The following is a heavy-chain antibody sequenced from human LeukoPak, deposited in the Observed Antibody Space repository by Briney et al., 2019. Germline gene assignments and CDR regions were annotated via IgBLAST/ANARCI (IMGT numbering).Heavy chain of an antibody. CDR1: GYTFTGYY. V-gene: IGHV1-2*02. D-gene: IGHD1-7*01. Sequence: ASVKVSCKASGYTFTGYYMHWVRQAPGQGLEWMGWINPNSGGTNYAQKFQGRVTTTRDTSISTAYMELSRLRSDDTAVYYCARGQDLGLELFDYWGQGTLVTVSS. CDR3: ARGQDLGLELFDY. J-gene: IGHJ4*02. CDR2: INPNSGGT.